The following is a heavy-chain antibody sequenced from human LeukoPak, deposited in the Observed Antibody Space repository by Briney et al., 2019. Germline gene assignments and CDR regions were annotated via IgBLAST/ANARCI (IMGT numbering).Heavy chain of an antibody. CDR3: TSRYCNRTNCYAFDYYYYMDV. J-gene: IGHJ6*03. D-gene: IGHD2-2*01. V-gene: IGHV3-73*01. CDR1: GFTFSGSA. CDR2: IRSKANSYAT. Sequence: GGSLRLSCAASGFTFSGSAMHWVRQASGKGLEWVGRIRSKANSYATEYAASVKGRFTISRDDSKNTAYQQMNSLKTEDTAVYYCTSRYCNRTNCYAFDYYYYMDVWGKGSTVTVSS.